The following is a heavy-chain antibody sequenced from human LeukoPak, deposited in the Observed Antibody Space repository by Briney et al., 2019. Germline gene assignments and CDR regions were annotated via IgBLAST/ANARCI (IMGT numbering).Heavy chain of an antibody. CDR2: ISGSGGTT. V-gene: IGHV3-23*01. Sequence: GGSLRLSCAASGFPFSTYAMSWVRQTPGKGLEWVSAISGSGGTTYYPDSVKGRFTISRDNSKNTLYLQINSLRAGDTAVYYCAKVFGYCDSRGYSQYFDYWGQGTLVTVSS. J-gene: IGHJ4*02. D-gene: IGHD3-22*01. CDR1: GFPFSTYA. CDR3: AKVFGYCDSRGYSQYFDY.